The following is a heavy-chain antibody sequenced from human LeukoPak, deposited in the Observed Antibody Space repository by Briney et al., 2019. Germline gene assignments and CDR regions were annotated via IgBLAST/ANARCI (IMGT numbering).Heavy chain of an antibody. CDR1: GFTFSSYA. Sequence: GGSLRLSCAASGFTFSSYAMSWVRQAPGKGLEWVSIINSGGSTYYADSVKGGFTISRYNSKNTLYLQMNSWRAEDAAVCYCASLPGDGGRFDYWGQGTLSPSPQ. D-gene: IGHD7-27*01. V-gene: IGHV3-66*01. CDR3: ASLPGDGGRFDY. J-gene: IGHJ4*02. CDR2: INSGGST.